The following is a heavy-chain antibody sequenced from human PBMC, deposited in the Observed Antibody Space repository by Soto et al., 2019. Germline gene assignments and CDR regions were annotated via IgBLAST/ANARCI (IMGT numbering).Heavy chain of an antibody. Sequence: GESLKISCKGSGYTFTNYWIGWVRQMPGKGLEWMGIIYPGDSDTKYNPSFQGQVTISADKSITTTYLRWTSLKASDTVIYYCAASIFYYGMDVWGQGTTVTVSS. CDR2: IYPGDSDT. J-gene: IGHJ6*02. V-gene: IGHV5-51*01. CDR3: AASIFYYGMDV. CDR1: GYTFTNYW.